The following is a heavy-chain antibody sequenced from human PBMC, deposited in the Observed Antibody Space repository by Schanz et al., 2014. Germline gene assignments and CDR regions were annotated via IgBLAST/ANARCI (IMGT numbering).Heavy chain of an antibody. CDR2: IATSSSTR. D-gene: IGHD4-17*01. Sequence: VQLVESGGGVVQFGRSLRLSCVASGFTFSSYSMNWVRQVPGKGLEWLSYIATSSSTRHYADSVKGRVTISRDNAKNSVSLQMRRLRVEDTAVYYCARPRFDYGEVDYWGQGTLGTVSS. CDR3: ARPRFDYGEVDY. J-gene: IGHJ4*02. CDR1: GFTFSSYS. V-gene: IGHV3-48*01.